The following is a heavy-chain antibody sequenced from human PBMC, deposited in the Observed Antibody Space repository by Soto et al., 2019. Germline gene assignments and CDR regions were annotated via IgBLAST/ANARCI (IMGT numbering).Heavy chain of an antibody. CDR3: ATAEVDY. J-gene: IGHJ4*02. CDR2: ISYDGSNK. V-gene: IGHV3-30*03. Sequence: GGSLRLSCAASGFTFSSYGMHWVRQAPGKGLEWVAVISYDGSNKYYADSVKGRFTISRDSSKNTLYLEMNSLRPEDTAVYYCATAEVDYWGPGTLVTVSS. CDR1: GFTFSSYG.